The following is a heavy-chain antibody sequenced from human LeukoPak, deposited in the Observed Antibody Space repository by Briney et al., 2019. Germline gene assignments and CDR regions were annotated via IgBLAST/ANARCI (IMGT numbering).Heavy chain of an antibody. V-gene: IGHV5-51*01. D-gene: IGHD5-24*01. CDR1: GYSFTSYW. CDR3: ARRRDGYNVNVFDI. J-gene: IGHJ3*02. Sequence: GESLKISCQGSGYSFTSYWIGWVRQMPGKGLEWMGIMYPGDSDTRYSPSFQGQVTISADKSISTAYLQWSSLRASDTAMYYCARRRDGYNVNVFDIWGQGTMVTVSS. CDR2: MYPGDSDT.